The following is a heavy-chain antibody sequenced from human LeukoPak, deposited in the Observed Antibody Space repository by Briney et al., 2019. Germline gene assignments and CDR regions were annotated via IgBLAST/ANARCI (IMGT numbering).Heavy chain of an antibody. Sequence: PSGTLSLTCTVSGGSISSNNYYWGWIRQPPGKGLEWIGSIYYSGSTYYNPSLKSRVTISVDTSKNQFSLKLSSVTAADTAVYYCARESLVDSSGYDFDYWGQGTLVTVSS. CDR3: ARESLVDSSGYDFDY. V-gene: IGHV4-39*07. D-gene: IGHD3-22*01. CDR2: IYYSGST. CDR1: GGSISSNNYY. J-gene: IGHJ4*02.